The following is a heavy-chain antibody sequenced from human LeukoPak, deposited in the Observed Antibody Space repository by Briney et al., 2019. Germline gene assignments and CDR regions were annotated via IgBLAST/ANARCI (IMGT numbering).Heavy chain of an antibody. CDR3: ARGTISHFDY. D-gene: IGHD3-9*01. CDR1: GGSFSGYY. V-gene: IGHV4-34*01. CDR2: INHSGST. Sequence: ASETLSLTCAVYGGSFSGYYWSWIRQPPGKGLEWIGEINHSGSTNYNPSLKSRVTISVDTSKNQFSLKLSSVTAADTAVYYCARGTISHFDYWGQGTLVTVSS. J-gene: IGHJ4*02.